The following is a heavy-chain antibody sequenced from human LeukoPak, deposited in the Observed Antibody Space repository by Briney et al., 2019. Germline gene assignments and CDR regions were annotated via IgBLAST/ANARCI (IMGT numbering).Heavy chain of an antibody. J-gene: IGHJ4*02. CDR3: AASSGWARYFDY. CDR2: ISYDGSHK. D-gene: IGHD6-19*01. Sequence: GGSLRLSCAASGFTFSSYGMHWVRQAPGKGLEWVAVISYDGSHKYSADSVKGRFTISRDNSKNTLYLQMNSLRAEDTAVYYCAASSGWARYFDYWGQGTLVTVSS. CDR1: GFTFSSYG. V-gene: IGHV3-30*03.